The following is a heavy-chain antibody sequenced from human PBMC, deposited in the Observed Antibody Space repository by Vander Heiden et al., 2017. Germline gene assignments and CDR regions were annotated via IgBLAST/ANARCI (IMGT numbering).Heavy chain of an antibody. CDR3: ARDQCSGGSCYSGY. Sequence: QVHLGEPGGGVVQPGRSLRLSRAASGFDFSNFGMHWVRQAPGKGLEWVALIWFDGSNKYYADSVRGRFTISRDNSNNTLYLQMSSLRAEDTAVYYCARDQCSGGSCYSGYWGQGTLVTVSA. D-gene: IGHD2-15*01. CDR2: IWFDGSNK. V-gene: IGHV3-33*01. CDR1: GFDFSNFG. J-gene: IGHJ4*02.